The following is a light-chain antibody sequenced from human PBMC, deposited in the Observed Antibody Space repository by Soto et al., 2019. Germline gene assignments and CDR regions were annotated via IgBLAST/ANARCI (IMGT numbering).Light chain of an antibody. J-gene: IGKJ2*01. Sequence: DIQMTQSPSSLSASVGDRVTITCRASRSIGNYLNWYQQKPESAPKLLIYLTSSLQSGVPSRFSGCGSGTDFTLTISSLQPEDFATYYCQQSYSTPYSFGQGTKLQIK. CDR2: LTS. V-gene: IGKV1-39*01. CDR3: QQSYSTPYS. CDR1: RSIGNY.